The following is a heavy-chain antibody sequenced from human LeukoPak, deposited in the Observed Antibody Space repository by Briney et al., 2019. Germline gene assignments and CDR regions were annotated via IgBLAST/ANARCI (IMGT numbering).Heavy chain of an antibody. D-gene: IGHD3-3*01. V-gene: IGHV4-38-2*02. CDR1: GYSISSGYY. J-gene: IGHJ6*03. Sequence: SETLSLTCTVSGYSISSGYYWGWIRRPPGKGLEWIGSIYHSGSTYYNPSLKSRVTISVDTSKNQFSLKLSSVTAADTAVYYCARVSGDFWSGYYYMDVWGKGTTVTVSS. CDR2: IYHSGST. CDR3: ARVSGDFWSGYYYMDV.